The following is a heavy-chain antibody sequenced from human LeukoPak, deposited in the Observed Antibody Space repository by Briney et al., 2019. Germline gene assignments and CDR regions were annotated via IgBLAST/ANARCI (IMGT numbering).Heavy chain of an antibody. V-gene: IGHV3-21*01. CDR2: ISSSSYI. CDR3: ARVLGTMPDYFDY. CDR1: GFTFSSYS. J-gene: IGHJ4*02. Sequence: PGGSLRLSCAASGFTFSSYSMNWVRQAPGRGLEWVSSISSSSYIYNADSVKGRFTISRDNAKNSLYLQMNSLRAEDTAVYYCARVLGTMPDYFDYWGQGTLVTVSS. D-gene: IGHD2-2*01.